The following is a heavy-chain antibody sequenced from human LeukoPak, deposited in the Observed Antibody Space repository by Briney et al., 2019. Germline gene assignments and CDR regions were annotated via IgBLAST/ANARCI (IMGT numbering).Heavy chain of an antibody. V-gene: IGHV4-39*01. J-gene: IGHJ4*02. CDR1: GGSISSSSYY. D-gene: IGHD5-12*01. CDR2: IYYSGST. Sequence: PSETLSLTCTVSGGSISSSSYYWGWIRQPPGKGLEWIGSIYYSGSTYYNPSLKSRVTISVDTSKNQFSLKLSSVTAADTAVYYCARVRGGGYSGYDYVDYWGQGTLVTVSS. CDR3: ARVRGGGYSGYDYVDY.